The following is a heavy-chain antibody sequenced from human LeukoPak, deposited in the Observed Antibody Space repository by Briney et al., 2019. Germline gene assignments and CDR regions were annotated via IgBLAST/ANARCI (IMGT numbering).Heavy chain of an antibody. Sequence: GGSLRLSCAASEFTFNNYWMSWVRQAPGKGLEWVANIKQDGSEKYYVDSVKGRFTISRDNAKNSLYLQMNSLRAEDTAVYYCAELGITMIGGVWGKGTTVTISS. CDR1: EFTFNNYW. V-gene: IGHV3-7*01. CDR2: IKQDGSEK. J-gene: IGHJ6*04. CDR3: AELGITMIGGV. D-gene: IGHD3-10*02.